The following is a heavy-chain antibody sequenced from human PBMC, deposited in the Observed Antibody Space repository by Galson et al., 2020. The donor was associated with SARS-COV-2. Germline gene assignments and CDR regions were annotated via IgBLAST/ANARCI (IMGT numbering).Heavy chain of an antibody. D-gene: IGHD6-13*01. Sequence: ASVKVSCKASGYTFTGYYMHWVRQAPGQGLEWMGWVNPSGDTKYTQKFQGRVSMTRDTSTGTVYMELSRLTSDDTAFYYCARDRISAPDDFDYWGQGTLVT. V-gene: IGHV1-2*02. CDR3: ARDRISAPDDFDY. J-gene: IGHJ4*02. CDR1: GYTFTGYY. CDR2: VNPSGDT.